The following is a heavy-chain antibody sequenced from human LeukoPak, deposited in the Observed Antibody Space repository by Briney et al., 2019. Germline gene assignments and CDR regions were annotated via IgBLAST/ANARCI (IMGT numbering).Heavy chain of an antibody. Sequence: QSGGSLRLSCAASGFTFSSYAMSWVRQAPGKGLEWVSAISGSGGSTYYADSVKGRFTISRDNSKNTLYLQMNSLRAEDTAVYYCAKEGSLTTVTAGEFDYWGQGTLVTVSS. V-gene: IGHV3-23*01. CDR2: ISGSGGST. D-gene: IGHD4-17*01. CDR1: GFTFSSYA. CDR3: AKEGSLTTVTAGEFDY. J-gene: IGHJ4*02.